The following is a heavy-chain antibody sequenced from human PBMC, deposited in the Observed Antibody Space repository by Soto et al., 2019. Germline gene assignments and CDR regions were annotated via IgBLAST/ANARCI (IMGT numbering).Heavy chain of an antibody. CDR1: GFTLSSYS. Sequence: PGGSLRLSCAASGFTLSSYSMNWVRQAPGKGLEWVSSISSSSSYIYYADSVKGRFTISRDNAKNSLYLQMNSLRAGDTAVYYCARDLYSSSARYFDYWGQGTLVTVSS. D-gene: IGHD6-6*01. V-gene: IGHV3-21*01. CDR3: ARDLYSSSARYFDY. CDR2: ISSSSSYI. J-gene: IGHJ4*02.